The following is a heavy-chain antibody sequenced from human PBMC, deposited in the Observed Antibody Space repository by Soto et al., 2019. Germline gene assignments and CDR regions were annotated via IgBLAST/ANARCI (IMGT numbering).Heavy chain of an antibody. D-gene: IGHD4-17*01. V-gene: IGHV3-30-3*01. CDR1: GFTFSSYA. J-gene: IGHJ6*02. Sequence: QVQLVESGGGVVQPGRSLRLSCAASGFTFSSYAMHWVRQAPGKGLEWVAVISYDGSNKYYADSVKGRFTISRDNSKNTLYLQMNSLRAEDTAVYYCAREPYGDYGVHYYYGMDVWGQGTTVTVSS. CDR2: ISYDGSNK. CDR3: AREPYGDYGVHYYYGMDV.